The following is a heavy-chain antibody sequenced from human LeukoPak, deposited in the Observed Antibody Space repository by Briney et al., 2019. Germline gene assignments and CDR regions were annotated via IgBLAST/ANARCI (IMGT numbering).Heavy chain of an antibody. V-gene: IGHV3-11*01. CDR3: AGEEVGTVSAFNI. CDR2: ISSRGDTI. J-gene: IGHJ3*02. CDR1: GFTFSDYY. D-gene: IGHD1-26*01. Sequence: GGSLRLSCTASGFTFSDYYMSWIRQAPGKGPEWIAYISSRGDTIYYADSVKGRFTISRDSAMNSIYLQMNRLKVEDTALYYCAGEEVGTVSAFNIWGRGTTVTVSS.